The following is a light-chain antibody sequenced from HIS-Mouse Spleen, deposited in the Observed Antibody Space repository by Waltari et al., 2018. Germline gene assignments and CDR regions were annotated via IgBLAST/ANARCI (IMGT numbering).Light chain of an antibody. CDR3: QQYDNLLT. Sequence: DIQMTQSPSSLSASVGDRVTITCQASQDISNYLNWYHQKPGKAPKLLIYDASNLETGVPSRFSGSGSGTDFTFTISSLQPEDIATYYCQQYDNLLTFGPGTKVDIK. J-gene: IGKJ3*01. V-gene: IGKV1-33*01. CDR1: QDISNY. CDR2: DAS.